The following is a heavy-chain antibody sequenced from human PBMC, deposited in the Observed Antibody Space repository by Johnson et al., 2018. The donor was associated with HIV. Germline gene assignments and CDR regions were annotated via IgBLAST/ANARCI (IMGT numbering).Heavy chain of an antibody. CDR2: IFSGGTT. J-gene: IGHJ3*02. CDR3: ARQTLRAFDI. V-gene: IGHV3-66*04. CDR1: EFTVNTNY. Sequence: VQLVESGGGLVQPWGSLRLSCAASEFTVNTNYMTWVRQAPGKGLEWVSVIFSGGTTYYAGSVRGRCTVSRDNSKNTLYLQMNSLRTEDTALSYCARQTLRAFDIWGQGTMVTVSS.